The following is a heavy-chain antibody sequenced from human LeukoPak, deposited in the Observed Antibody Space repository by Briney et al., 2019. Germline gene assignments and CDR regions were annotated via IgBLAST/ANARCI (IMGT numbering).Heavy chain of an antibody. CDR3: ARRDCSGSRCYSGYGAFDI. CDR2: IYPGDSDT. D-gene: IGHD2-15*01. V-gene: IGHV5-51*01. J-gene: IGHJ3*02. Sequence: GESLKISCKGSGYSFTSYWIGWVRRMPGKGLEWMGLIYPGDSDTRYSPSFQGQVTISADKSISTAYLQWSSLEASDTAMYYCARRDCSGSRCYSGYGAFDIWGQGTMVTVSS. CDR1: GYSFTSYW.